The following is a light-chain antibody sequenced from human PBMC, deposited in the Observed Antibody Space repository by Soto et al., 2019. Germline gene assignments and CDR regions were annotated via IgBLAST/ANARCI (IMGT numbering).Light chain of an antibody. Sequence: QSALTQPPSASGSPGQSVTISCTGTSSDVGGYNYVSWYQQHPGKAPKLMIYEVCKRPSGVPDRFSGSKSGNTASLTVSGLQAEDEADYYCSSYAGSKTLFGGGTKLTVL. J-gene: IGLJ2*01. CDR1: SSDVGGYNY. V-gene: IGLV2-8*01. CDR3: SSYAGSKTL. CDR2: EVC.